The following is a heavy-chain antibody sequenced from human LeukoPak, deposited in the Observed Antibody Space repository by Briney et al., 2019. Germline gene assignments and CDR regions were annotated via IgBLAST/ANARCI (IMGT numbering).Heavy chain of an antibody. V-gene: IGHV3-21*01. D-gene: IGHD1-26*01. CDR2: ISSSSSYI. CDR1: GFTSSSYS. Sequence: GGSLRLSCAASGFTSSSYSMNWVRQAPGKGLEWVSSISSSSSYIYYADSVKGRFTISRDNAKNSLYLQMNSLRAEDTAVYYCARDYAGSYYFDYWGQGTLVTVSS. J-gene: IGHJ4*02. CDR3: ARDYAGSYYFDY.